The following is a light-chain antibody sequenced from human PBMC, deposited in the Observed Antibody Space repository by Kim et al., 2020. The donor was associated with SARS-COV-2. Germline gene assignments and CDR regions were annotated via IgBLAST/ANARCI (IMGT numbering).Light chain of an antibody. CDR3: GTWDSSLTIWL. CDR2: DND. V-gene: IGLV1-51*01. Sequence: GQKVTSSCSGSNSNVGKNFVSWYQQLPGTAPKLLIYDNDQRPSGIPDRFSGSKSGTSATLAITGLQTGDEADYYCGTWDSSLTIWLFGGGTQLTVL. J-gene: IGLJ3*02. CDR1: NSNVGKNF.